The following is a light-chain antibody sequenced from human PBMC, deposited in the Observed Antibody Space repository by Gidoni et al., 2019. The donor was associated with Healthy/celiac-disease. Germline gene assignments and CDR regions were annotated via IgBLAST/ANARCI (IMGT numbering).Light chain of an antibody. CDR1: QSVSSSY. Sequence: EIVLTQSPGTLSLSPGERATLSGRASQSVSSSYLAWYQQKPGQAPRLLIYGASSRATGIPDRFSGSGSGTDFTLTISRLEPEDFAVYYCQQYGSSPVTFGQGTKLEIK. V-gene: IGKV3-20*01. CDR2: GAS. CDR3: QQYGSSPVT. J-gene: IGKJ2*01.